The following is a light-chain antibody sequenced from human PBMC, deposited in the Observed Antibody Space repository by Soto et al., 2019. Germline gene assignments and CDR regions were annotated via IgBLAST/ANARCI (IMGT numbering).Light chain of an antibody. CDR2: HDN. Sequence: SVLTQLPAVSAAPGRKVTISCSGSSSNIGGNSVSLYQQLPGTAPKLLIYHDNKRPSRIPDRFSGSKSGTSATLGITGFQTGDEADYYCGSWHSRLSAYGFGTGTRSPS. CDR1: SSNIGGNS. V-gene: IGLV1-51*01. J-gene: IGLJ1*01. CDR3: GSWHSRLSAYG.